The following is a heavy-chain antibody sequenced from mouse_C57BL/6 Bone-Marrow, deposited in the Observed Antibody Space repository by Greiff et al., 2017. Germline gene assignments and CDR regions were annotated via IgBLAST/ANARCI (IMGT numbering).Heavy chain of an antibody. Sequence: QVQLQHSGPELVKPGASVKISCKASGYAFSSSWMNWVKQRPGKGLEWIGRIYPGDGDTNYNGKFKGKATLTADKSSSTAYMQLSSLTSEDSAVYFCASGGRDWGQGTTLTVSS. J-gene: IGHJ2*01. CDR2: IYPGDGDT. CDR1: GYAFSSSW. V-gene: IGHV1-82*01. CDR3: ASGGRD.